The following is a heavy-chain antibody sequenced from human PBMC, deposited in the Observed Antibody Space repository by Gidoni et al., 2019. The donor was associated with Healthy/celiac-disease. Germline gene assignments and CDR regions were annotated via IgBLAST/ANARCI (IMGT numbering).Heavy chain of an antibody. CDR3: ARDRFWSGYPNYYYYGMDV. J-gene: IGHJ6*02. CDR1: GFTFSSYA. V-gene: IGHV3-30*04. CDR2: ISYAGSNK. Sequence: QVQLVESGGGVVQPGRSLRPPCAAPGFTFSSYAMHWVRQAPAEGLEVVSVISYAGSNKYYADSVKGRFTISRYNSKNTLYLQMNSLRAEDTAVYYCARDRFWSGYPNYYYYGMDVWGQGTTVTVSS. D-gene: IGHD3-3*01.